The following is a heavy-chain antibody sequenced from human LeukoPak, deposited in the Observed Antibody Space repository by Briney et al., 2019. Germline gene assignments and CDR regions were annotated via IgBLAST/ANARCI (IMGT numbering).Heavy chain of an antibody. V-gene: IGHV3-23*01. CDR3: AKGGSSWQPYYYGMDV. Sequence: GGSLGLSCAASGFTLSSYAMSWVRQAPGKGLEWVSAISGSGGSAYYADSVKGRFTISRDNSKNTLYLQMNSLRAEDTAVYYCAKGGSSWQPYYYGMDVWGQGTTVTVSS. J-gene: IGHJ6*02. CDR2: ISGSGGSA. D-gene: IGHD6-13*01. CDR1: GFTLSSYA.